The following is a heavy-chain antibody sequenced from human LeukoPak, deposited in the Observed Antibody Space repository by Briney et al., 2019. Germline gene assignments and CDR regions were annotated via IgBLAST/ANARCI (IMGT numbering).Heavy chain of an antibody. CDR3: ASSYYDILTGPHLDWFDP. J-gene: IGHJ5*02. Sequence: SETLSLTCTVSGYSISSGYYWGWIRQPPGKGLEWIGSIYHSGRTYYNPSLKSRVTISVDTSKNQFSLKLSSVTAADTAVYYCASSYYDILTGPHLDWFDPWGQGTLVTVSS. D-gene: IGHD3-9*01. V-gene: IGHV4-38-2*02. CDR2: IYHSGRT. CDR1: GYSISSGYY.